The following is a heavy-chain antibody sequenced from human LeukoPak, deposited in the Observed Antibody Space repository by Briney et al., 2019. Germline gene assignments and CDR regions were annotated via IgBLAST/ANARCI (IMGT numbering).Heavy chain of an antibody. CDR3: VTDQSGYSAYGPFNY. CDR2: ISSSGAYI. CDR1: GFTFSSYS. V-gene: IGHV3-21*01. D-gene: IGHD5-12*01. Sequence: PGGSLRLSCTASGFTFSSYSMNWVRQAPGKGLEWVSSISSSGAYIYYADSVKGRFTISRDNAKNSLYLQMNSLRAEDTAVYYCVTDQSGYSAYGPFNYWGQGTLVTVSS. J-gene: IGHJ4*02.